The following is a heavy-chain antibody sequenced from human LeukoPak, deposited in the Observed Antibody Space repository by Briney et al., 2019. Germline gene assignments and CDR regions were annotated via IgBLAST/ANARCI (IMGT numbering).Heavy chain of an antibody. CDR3: TTDLGTYYHGSQRLIPIDY. J-gene: IGHJ4*02. CDR1: GFTFTNAW. CDR2: IKSKTDGETT. Sequence: GGSLRLSCVDSGFTFTNAWMSWVRQAPGKGLEWIGRIKSKTDGETTNYAEPVRGRFTISRDDSKSAVYLQMDSLKIEGTAVYYCTTDLGTYYHGSQRLIPIDYWGQGTLVTVSS. V-gene: IGHV3-15*01. D-gene: IGHD3-10*01.